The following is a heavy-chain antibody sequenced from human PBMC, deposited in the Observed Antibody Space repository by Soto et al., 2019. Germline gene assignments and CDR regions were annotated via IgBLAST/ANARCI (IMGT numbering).Heavy chain of an antibody. V-gene: IGHV4-31*03. J-gene: IGHJ5*02. D-gene: IGHD2-15*01. Sequence: QVQLQESGPGLVKTSQTLSLTCTVSGVSISSDDYYWNWIRQHPGKGLEWIGYIFYSGSTYYNPSLKSRVTISVDTSKIPFSLKLSSVTAADTAVYFCTRSNTRGYCSGGNCWFDPWGQGTLVTVSS. CDR3: TRSNTRGYCSGGNCWFDP. CDR2: IFYSGST. CDR1: GVSISSDDYY.